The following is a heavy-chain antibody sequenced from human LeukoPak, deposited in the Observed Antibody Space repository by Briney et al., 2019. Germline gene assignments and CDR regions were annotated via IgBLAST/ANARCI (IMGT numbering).Heavy chain of an antibody. CDR2: IYPGDSNT. D-gene: IGHD6-19*01. CDR3: VRRGIEVAGIDY. CDR1: GYRITSYW. V-gene: IGHV5-51*01. J-gene: IGHJ4*02. Sequence: GESLKISCKGSGYRITSYWIGWVRQIPGKGLEWMGIIYPGDSNTRYSPSFQGQVTISADESISTAYLQWSSLRASDTAMCYCVRRGIEVAGIDYWGQGTLVTVSS.